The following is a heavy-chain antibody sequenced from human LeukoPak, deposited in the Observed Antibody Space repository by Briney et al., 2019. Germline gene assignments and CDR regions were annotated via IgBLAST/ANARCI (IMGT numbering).Heavy chain of an antibody. V-gene: IGHV3-21*01. CDR3: ASDRKAWEQQVDAFDI. D-gene: IGHD1-26*01. J-gene: IGHJ3*02. CDR2: ITSSSNYI. CDR1: GFTFSSHS. Sequence: GGSLRLSCAASGFTFSSHSMNWVRQAPGKGLEWVSSITSSSNYIHYADSVKGRFTISRDNSKNTLYLQMNTLRAEDTAVYYCASDRKAWEQQVDAFDIWGQGTMVTVSS.